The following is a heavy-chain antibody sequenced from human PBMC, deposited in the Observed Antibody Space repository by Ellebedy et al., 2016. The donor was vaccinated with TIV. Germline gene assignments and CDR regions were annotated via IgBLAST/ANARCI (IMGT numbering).Heavy chain of an antibody. CDR3: ATRLGEGVQLRGGFDY. CDR2: ISYDANNK. D-gene: IGHD1-1*01. V-gene: IGHV3-30*03. Sequence: GESLKIPCAASGFTFSSYDMHWVRQAPGKGLEWVALISYDANNKYYADSVKGRFTISRDNSKNTLHLQMDTLRVEDTAVYYCATRLGEGVQLRGGFDYWGQGTLVTVSS. CDR1: GFTFSSYD. J-gene: IGHJ4*02.